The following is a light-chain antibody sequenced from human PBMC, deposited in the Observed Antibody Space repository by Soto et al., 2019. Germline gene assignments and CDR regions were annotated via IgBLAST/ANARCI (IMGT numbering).Light chain of an antibody. CDR1: QSISSY. J-gene: IGKJ1*01. V-gene: IGKV3-20*01. CDR2: GAS. Sequence: ESVLTQSPGTLSLSPGERATLSCRASQSISSYLAWYQQKPGQAPRLLIYGASSRATGIPDRFSGSGSGTDFTLTISRLEPEDFAVYFCQQYGSSPRTFGQGTKVDI. CDR3: QQYGSSPRT.